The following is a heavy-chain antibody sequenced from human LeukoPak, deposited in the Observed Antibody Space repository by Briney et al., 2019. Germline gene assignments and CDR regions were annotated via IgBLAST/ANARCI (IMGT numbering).Heavy chain of an antibody. CDR3: AREDSSSLDY. D-gene: IGHD6-13*01. CDR1: AFTFSSYA. CDR2: ISGIGSTT. V-gene: IGHV3-23*01. Sequence: GGSLRLSCAASAFTFSSYAMSWVRQAPGKGLEWVSAISGIGSTTYYADSVKGRFTISRDTSKNTLYLQMNSLRAEDTAMYYCAREDSSSLDYWGQGTLVTVSA. J-gene: IGHJ4*02.